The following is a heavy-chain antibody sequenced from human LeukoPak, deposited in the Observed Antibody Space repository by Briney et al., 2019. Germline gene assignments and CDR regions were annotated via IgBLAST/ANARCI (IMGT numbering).Heavy chain of an antibody. CDR3: ARGDPVGY. CDR2: IYYSGST. V-gene: IGHV4-59*01. CDR1: GGSISSYY. Sequence: SETLSLTCTVSGGSISSYYWSWIRQPPGKGLEWIGYIYYSGSTNYNPSLKSRVTISVDTSKNQFSLKLSSVTAADTAVYYCARGDPVGYWGQGTLVTVSS. J-gene: IGHJ4*02.